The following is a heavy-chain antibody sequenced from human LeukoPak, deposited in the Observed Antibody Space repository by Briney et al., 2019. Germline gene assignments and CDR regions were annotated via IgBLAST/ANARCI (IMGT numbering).Heavy chain of an antibody. CDR1: GGSFSGYY. CDR2: INHSGST. J-gene: IGHJ4*02. V-gene: IGHV4-34*01. Sequence: PSETLSLTCAVYGGSFSGYYWSWIRQPPGKGLEWIGEINHSGSTNYNPSLKSRVTISVDTSKNQFSLKLSSVTAADTAVYYCARDGIAVAGTSFDYWGRGTLVTVSS. CDR3: ARDGIAVAGTSFDY. D-gene: IGHD6-19*01.